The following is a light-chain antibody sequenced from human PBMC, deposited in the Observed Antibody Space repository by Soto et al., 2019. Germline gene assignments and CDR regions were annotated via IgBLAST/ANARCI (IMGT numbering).Light chain of an antibody. CDR1: ETISRN. CDR3: HQYNNWPPGT. CDR2: AAS. V-gene: IGKV3-15*01. J-gene: IGKJ2*01. Sequence: VLTQSPATLSVSPGARATLSCRASETISRNLAWYQQRPGQAPRLLIYAASTRATGVPARFSGSGSGTEFTLTINSLQSEDFALYYCHQYNNWPPGTFGQGTKVDIK.